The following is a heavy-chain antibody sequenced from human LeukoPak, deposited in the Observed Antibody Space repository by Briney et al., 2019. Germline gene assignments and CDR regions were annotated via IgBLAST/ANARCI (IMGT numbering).Heavy chain of an antibody. CDR2: INPNNDDT. Sequence: AAVNVSCTSSGYTFSYYYIHWVREAPGQGLELIGWINPNNDDTNYAQSFQGRVTLTRDTSSTTVYMELTRLTSDDTAVFYCATDRGVAAAGLLDPWGQGTLVTVSS. CDR3: ATDRGVAAAGLLDP. V-gene: IGHV1-2*02. CDR1: GYTFSYYY. J-gene: IGHJ5*02. D-gene: IGHD6-13*01.